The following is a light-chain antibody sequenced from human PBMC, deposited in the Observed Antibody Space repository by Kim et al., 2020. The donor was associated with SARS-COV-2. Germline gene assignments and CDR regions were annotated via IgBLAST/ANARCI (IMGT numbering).Light chain of an antibody. Sequence: QSVLAQPPSASGSLGQSVTISCTGTSSDVGGTNYVSWYQQHPGKAPKVMIYEVSKRPSGVPDRFSGSKSGNTASLTVSGLQADDEADYYCSSYAGRNNWVFGGGTKLTVL. V-gene: IGLV2-8*01. CDR3: SSYAGRNNWV. CDR1: SSDVGGTNY. J-gene: IGLJ3*02. CDR2: EVS.